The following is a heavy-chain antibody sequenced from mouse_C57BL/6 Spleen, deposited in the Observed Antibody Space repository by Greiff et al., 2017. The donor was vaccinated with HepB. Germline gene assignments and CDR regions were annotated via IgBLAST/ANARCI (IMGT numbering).Heavy chain of an antibody. V-gene: IGHV14-4*01. CDR1: GFNIKDDY. D-gene: IGHD2-12*01. CDR3: TSLRFAY. Sequence: EVQLVESGAELVRPGASVKLSCTASGFNIKDDYMHWVKQRPEQGLEWIGWIDPENGDTEYASKFQGKATITADTSSNTAYLQLSSLTSEDTAVYYCTSLRFAYWGQGTLVTVSA. J-gene: IGHJ3*01. CDR2: IDPENGDT.